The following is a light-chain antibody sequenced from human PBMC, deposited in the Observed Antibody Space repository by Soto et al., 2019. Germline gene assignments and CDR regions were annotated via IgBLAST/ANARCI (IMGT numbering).Light chain of an antibody. J-gene: IGLJ1*01. CDR3: SSFRGSSTSYV. CDR1: SSDIGGYNF. CDR2: DVS. Sequence: ALTQPASVSGSPGQSITISCTGTSSDIGGYNFVSWYQQHPGKAPKLMIYDVSNRPSGVSTRFSGSKSGNTASLTISGLQAEDEADYYCSSFRGSSTSYVFGIGPKVTVL. V-gene: IGLV2-14*01.